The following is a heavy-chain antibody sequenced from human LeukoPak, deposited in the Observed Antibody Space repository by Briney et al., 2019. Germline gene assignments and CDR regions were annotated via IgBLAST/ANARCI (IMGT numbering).Heavy chain of an antibody. J-gene: IGHJ4*02. CDR2: IYHSGST. D-gene: IGHD5-12*01. V-gene: IGHV4-4*02. CDR3: ARVAPQSSYFDY. Sequence: SGTLSLTCAVSGGSISSSNWWSWVRQPPGKGLEWIGEIYHSGSTNYNPSLKSRVTISVDKPKNQFSLNLSSVTAADTAVYYCARVAPQSSYFDYWGQGTLVTVSS. CDR1: GGSISSSNW.